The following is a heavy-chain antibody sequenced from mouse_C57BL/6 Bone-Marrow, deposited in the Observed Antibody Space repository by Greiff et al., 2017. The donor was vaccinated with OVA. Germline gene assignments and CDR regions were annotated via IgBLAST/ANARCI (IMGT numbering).Heavy chain of an antibody. CDR3: AREGNRGGWYFDV. Sequence: VQVVESGAELARPGASVKLSCKASGYTFTSYGVSWVKQRTGQGLEWIGEIYPRSSNTYYNEKFKGKATLTADKSSSTAYLELRSLTSEDSAVYFCAREGNRGGWYFDVWGTGTTVTVSS. CDR2: IYPRSSNT. J-gene: IGHJ1*03. CDR1: GYTFTSYG. V-gene: IGHV1-81*01.